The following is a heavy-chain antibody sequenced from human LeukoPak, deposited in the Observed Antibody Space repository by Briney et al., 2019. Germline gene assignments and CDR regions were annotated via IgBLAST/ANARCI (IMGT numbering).Heavy chain of an antibody. V-gene: IGHV4-34*01. Sequence: SETLSLTCAVYGGSFSGFYWSWIRQPPGKGLEWIGEINHSGSTNYNPSLKSRVSISVDTSKNQFSLRLSSVTAADTAVYYCARHGCSGGSCSPYYYYYMDVWGKGTTVTVSS. J-gene: IGHJ6*03. CDR2: INHSGST. CDR3: ARHGCSGGSCSPYYYYYMDV. CDR1: GGSFSGFY. D-gene: IGHD2-15*01.